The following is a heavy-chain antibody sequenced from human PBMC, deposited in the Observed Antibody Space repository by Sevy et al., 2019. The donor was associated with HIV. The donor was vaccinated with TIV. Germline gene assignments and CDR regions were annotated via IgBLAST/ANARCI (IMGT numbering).Heavy chain of an antibody. J-gene: IGHJ5*02. CDR3: VRGRGDNVSFYNL. D-gene: IGHD2-15*01. Sequence: GGSLRLSCVTSGFTFSSYGMHWVRQAPGKGLEWVAVIWYDGSNKYYIDSVKGRFTISRDNSKNTLYLQMNSLRAEDTAIYYCVRGRGDNVSFYNLWGQGTLVTVSS. CDR2: IWYDGSNK. CDR1: GFTFSSYG. V-gene: IGHV3-33*01.